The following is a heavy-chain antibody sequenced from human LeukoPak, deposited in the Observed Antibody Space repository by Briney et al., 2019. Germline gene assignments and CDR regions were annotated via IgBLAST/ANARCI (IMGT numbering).Heavy chain of an antibody. CDR1: GFTFSTYW. D-gene: IGHD2-15*01. CDR3: ARGGYLDAFNL. V-gene: IGHV3-74*01. Sequence: GGSLRLSCAASGFTFSTYWMHWVRQAPGKGLVWASRINSDGSSTNYADSVKGRFTISTDNAKNTLYLLMNSLSAEDTAIYYCARGGYLDAFNLWGQGTMVTVSS. CDR2: INSDGSST. J-gene: IGHJ3*01.